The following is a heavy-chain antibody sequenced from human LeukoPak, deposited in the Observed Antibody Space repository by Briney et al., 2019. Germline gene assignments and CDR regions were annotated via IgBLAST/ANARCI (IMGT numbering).Heavy chain of an antibody. V-gene: IGHV4-38-2*02. CDR3: VRYCSSTTCYTRAVDY. Sequence: PSETLSLTCTVSGYSITSGYNWAWIRQPPGKVLEWIGSIYHSGSAYYNPSLKRRVTISVDTSKNQFSLKLSSVTAADTAVYYCVRYCSSTTCYTRAVDYWGQGTLVTVSS. J-gene: IGHJ4*02. CDR2: IYHSGSA. D-gene: IGHD2-2*02. CDR1: GYSITSGYN.